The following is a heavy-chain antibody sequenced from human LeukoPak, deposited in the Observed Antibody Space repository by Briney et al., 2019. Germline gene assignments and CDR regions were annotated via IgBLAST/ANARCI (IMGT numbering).Heavy chain of an antibody. D-gene: IGHD1-14*01. CDR1: GYTFTSYA. J-gene: IGHJ4*02. Sequence: GASVKVSSKAPGYTFTSYAISWVRQAPGQGLEWMGGIIPIFGTANYAQKFQGRVTITADESTSTAYMELSSLRSEDTAVYYCARDRTGAGDFDYWGQGTLVTVSS. CDR2: IIPIFGTA. V-gene: IGHV1-69*13. CDR3: ARDRTGAGDFDY.